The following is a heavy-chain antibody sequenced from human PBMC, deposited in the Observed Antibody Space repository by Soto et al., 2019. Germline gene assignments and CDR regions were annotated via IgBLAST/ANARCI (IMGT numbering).Heavy chain of an antibody. CDR2: ISAYNGNT. J-gene: IGHJ5*02. V-gene: IGHV1-18*01. D-gene: IGHD3-10*01. CDR3: ARRVDVGLLWFGFDP. CDR1: GYTFTSYG. Sequence: VASVKVSCKASGYTFTSYGISWVRQAPGQGLEWMGWISAYNGNTNYAQKLQGRVTMTTDTSTSTAYMELRSLRSDDTAVYYCARRVDVGLLWFGFDPWGQGTLVTVSS.